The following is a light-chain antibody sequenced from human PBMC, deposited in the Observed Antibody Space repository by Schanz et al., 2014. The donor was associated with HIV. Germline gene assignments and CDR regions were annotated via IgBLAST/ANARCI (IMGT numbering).Light chain of an antibody. V-gene: IGKV3-20*01. CDR2: GAS. CDR3: QQYYNRPLT. J-gene: IGKJ4*01. Sequence: EIVLTQSPGTLSLSPGERASLSCRASQNVRSSSLAWYQQKPGQAPRLLFYGASNRATGIPDRFSGSGSGTDFTLTISSLQAEDVAVYYCQQYYNRPLTFGGGTKVEVK. CDR1: QNVRSSS.